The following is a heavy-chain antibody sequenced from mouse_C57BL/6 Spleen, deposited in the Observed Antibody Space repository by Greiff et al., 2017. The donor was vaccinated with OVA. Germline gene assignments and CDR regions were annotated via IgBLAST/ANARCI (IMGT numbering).Heavy chain of an antibody. CDR2: ISYDGSN. CDR1: GYSITSGYY. Sequence: EVKLVESGPGLVKPSQSLSLTCSVTGYSITSGYYWNWIRQFPGNKLEWMGYISYDGSNNYKPSLKNRISITRDTSKNPFFLKLNSVTTEDTATYYCAREVITTVVATFHWYFDVWGAGTTVTVSS. J-gene: IGHJ1*01. D-gene: IGHD1-1*01. CDR3: AREVITTVVATFHWYFDV. V-gene: IGHV3-6*01.